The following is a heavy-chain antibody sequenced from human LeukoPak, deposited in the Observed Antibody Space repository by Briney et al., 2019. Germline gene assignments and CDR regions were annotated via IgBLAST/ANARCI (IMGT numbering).Heavy chain of an antibody. D-gene: IGHD6-13*01. CDR1: GYTFTSYY. J-gene: IGHJ5*02. CDR2: INPNSGGT. CDR3: ARGLGSWYEDRFDP. V-gene: IGHV1-2*02. Sequence: ASVKVSCKASGYTFTSYYMHWVRQAPGQGLEWMGWINPNSGGTNYAQKFQGRVTMTRDTSISTAYMELSRLRSDDTAVYYCARGLGSWYEDRFDPWGQGTLVTGSS.